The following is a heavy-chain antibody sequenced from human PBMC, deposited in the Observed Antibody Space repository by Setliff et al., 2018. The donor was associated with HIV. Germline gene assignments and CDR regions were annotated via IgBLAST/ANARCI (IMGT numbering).Heavy chain of an antibody. Sequence: SETLSLTCAVSGGSFSGYYWSWIRQPPGKGLEWIGEINQSGGINYNPSLKSRVTISIDTFKNQLSMKLYSVTAADTAVYYCATASGYDLFMGAFDIWGQGTMVTVSS. D-gene: IGHD5-12*01. V-gene: IGHV4-34*01. CDR3: ATASGYDLFMGAFDI. J-gene: IGHJ3*02. CDR1: GGSFSGYY. CDR2: INQSGGI.